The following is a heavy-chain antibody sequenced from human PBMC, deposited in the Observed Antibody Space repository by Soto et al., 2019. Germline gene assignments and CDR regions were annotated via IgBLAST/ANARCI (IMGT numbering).Heavy chain of an antibody. V-gene: IGHV3-15*07. Sequence: GGSLRLSCAASGFTFSNAWMNWVRQAPGKGLEWVGRIKSKTDGGTTDYAAPVKGRFTISRDDSKNTLYLQMNSLKTEDTAVYYCTTDLRGYDSSGYYSIYYYYYGMDGWGQGTTVTVSS. CDR1: GFTFSNAW. D-gene: IGHD3-22*01. J-gene: IGHJ6*02. CDR3: TTDLRGYDSSGYYSIYYYYYGMDG. CDR2: IKSKTDGGTT.